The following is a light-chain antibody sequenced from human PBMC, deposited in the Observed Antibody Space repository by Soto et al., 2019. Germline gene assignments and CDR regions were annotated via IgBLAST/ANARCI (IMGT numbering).Light chain of an antibody. CDR1: QTISSIY. J-gene: IGKJ1*01. Sequence: EIVLTQSPGTLSLSPGERATLSCRASQTISSIYLGWYQQKPGQAPRLLIYGASNRATGIPDRFSGSGSGTDFTLTISRLAPEDVAVYYCQQFDSSPRTFGQGTNVEIK. CDR2: GAS. V-gene: IGKV3-20*01. CDR3: QQFDSSPRT.